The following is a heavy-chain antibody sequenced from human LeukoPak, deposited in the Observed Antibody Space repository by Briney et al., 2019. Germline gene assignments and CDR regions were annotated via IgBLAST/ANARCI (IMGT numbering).Heavy chain of an antibody. CDR1: GYTFTNYY. CDR3: ARVRGYCNRGGFDP. J-gene: IGHJ5*02. Sequence: ASVKVSCKASGYTFTNYYIHWVRQAPGQGLEWMGIINPRGGSTSYAQKCQGRVTMTRDTSTKTVYMELSRLRSEDTAVYYCARVRGYCNRGGFDPWGQGTLVTVSS. D-gene: IGHD2/OR15-2a*01. CDR2: INPRGGST. V-gene: IGHV1-46*01.